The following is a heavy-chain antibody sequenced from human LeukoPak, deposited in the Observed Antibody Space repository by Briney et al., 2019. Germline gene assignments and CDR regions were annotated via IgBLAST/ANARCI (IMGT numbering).Heavy chain of an antibody. CDR1: GGTFSSYA. CDR2: IIPIFGTA. J-gene: IGHJ4*02. CDR3: ARRYSSGWYDY. D-gene: IGHD6-19*01. V-gene: IGHV1-69*01. Sequence: ASVKVSCKTSGGTFSSYAIRWVRQAPGQGLEWMGGIIPIFGTANYAQKFQGRVTITADESTSTAYMELSSLRSEDTAVYYCARRYSSGWYDYWGQGTLVTVSS.